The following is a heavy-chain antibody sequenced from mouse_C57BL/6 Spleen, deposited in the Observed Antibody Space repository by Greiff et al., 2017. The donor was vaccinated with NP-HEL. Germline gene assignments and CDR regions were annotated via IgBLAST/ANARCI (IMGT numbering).Heavy chain of an antibody. CDR2: IDPSDSYT. J-gene: IGHJ3*01. V-gene: IGHV1-69*01. CDR3: VLYYYGSSPGFAY. CDR1: GYTFTSYW. D-gene: IGHD1-1*01. Sequence: QVQLKQPGAELVMPGASVKLSCKASGYTFTSYWMHWVKQRPGQGLEWIGEIDPSDSYTNYNQKFKGKSTLTVDKSSSTAYMQLSSLTSEDSAVYYCVLYYYGSSPGFAYWGQGTLVTVSA.